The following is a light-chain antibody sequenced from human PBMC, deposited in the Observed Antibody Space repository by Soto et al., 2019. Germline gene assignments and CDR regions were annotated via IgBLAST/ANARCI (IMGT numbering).Light chain of an antibody. CDR3: QQYNSYSYT. Sequence: DIQMTQSPSTLSASVGDRVTITCRASQSISSWLAWYQQKPGKAPKLLIYKASSLESGVPSRFSGSGSGTEFTLTISSLQPDEFATYYCQQYNSYSYTLGQGTKLEIK. J-gene: IGKJ2*01. CDR1: QSISSW. V-gene: IGKV1-5*03. CDR2: KAS.